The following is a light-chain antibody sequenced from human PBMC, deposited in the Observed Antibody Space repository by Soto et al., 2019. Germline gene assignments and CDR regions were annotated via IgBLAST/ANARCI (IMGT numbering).Light chain of an antibody. J-gene: IGKJ5*01. Sequence: DIVLTQSPATLSLSPGERATLTCRASHSVSSFLVWYQQKPGQAPRLLIYAASTRATGVPARFSGSGSGTEFTLTISSLQSEDFAVYYCQQYKNWPPITFGQGTRRRL. CDR2: AAS. V-gene: IGKV3-15*01. CDR3: QQYKNWPPIT. CDR1: HSVSSF.